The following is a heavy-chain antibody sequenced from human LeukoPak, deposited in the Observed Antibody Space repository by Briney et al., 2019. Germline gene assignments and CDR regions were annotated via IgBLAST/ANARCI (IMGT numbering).Heavy chain of an antibody. Sequence: GGSLRLPCAASGFTFSNHAMNWVRQAPGKGLEWVSSIGGGGTDIYYADSVKGRFTISRDNAKKSMYLQMNSLRAEDTAVYYCARRGYYDSSGYDYWGQGTLVTVSS. J-gene: IGHJ4*02. D-gene: IGHD3-22*01. CDR3: ARRGYYDSSGYDY. V-gene: IGHV3-21*01. CDR1: GFTFSNHA. CDR2: IGGGGTDI.